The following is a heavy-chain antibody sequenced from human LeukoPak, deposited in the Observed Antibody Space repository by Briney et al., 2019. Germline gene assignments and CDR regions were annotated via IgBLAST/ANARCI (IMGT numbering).Heavy chain of an antibody. CDR2: ISSSGSTI. J-gene: IGHJ4*02. Sequence: GGSLRLSCAASGFTFSSYSMNWVRQAPGEGLEWVSYISSSGSTIYYADSVKGRFTISRDNAKNSLYLQMNSLRAEDTAVYYCAKLGRNYFDYWGQGTLVTVSS. D-gene: IGHD3-10*01. CDR1: GFTFSSYS. V-gene: IGHV3-48*04. CDR3: AKLGRNYFDY.